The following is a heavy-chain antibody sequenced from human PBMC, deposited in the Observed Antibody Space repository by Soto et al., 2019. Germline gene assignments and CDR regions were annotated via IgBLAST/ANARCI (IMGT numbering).Heavy chain of an antibody. CDR1: GFSFIDYA. CDR2: IGGRGGNA. CDR3: AKARHSGDFAGSYDS. D-gene: IGHD2-21*02. J-gene: IGHJ5*02. V-gene: IGHV3-23*01. Sequence: PVGSLRLSCAASGFSFIDYAINWVRQVPGRGLEYVAGIGGRGGNAFYADSMKGRFSISRDNSKNTVYLHMHNPRVDDSAMYYCAKARHSGDFAGSYDSWGQGTLVTVSS.